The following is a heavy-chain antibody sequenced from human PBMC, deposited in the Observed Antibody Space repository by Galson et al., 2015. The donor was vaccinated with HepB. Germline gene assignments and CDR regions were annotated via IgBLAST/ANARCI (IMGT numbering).Heavy chain of an antibody. Sequence: SVKVSCKASGGTFSSYAISWVRQAPGQGLEWMGGIIPIIGTANYAQKFQGRVTMTADESTSTAYMELSSLRSEDTAVYYCARVLKGELHYAFDSWGQGTMVTVAS. D-gene: IGHD1-26*01. J-gene: IGHJ3*02. CDR1: GGTFSSYA. V-gene: IGHV1-69*13. CDR2: IIPIIGTA. CDR3: ARVLKGELHYAFDS.